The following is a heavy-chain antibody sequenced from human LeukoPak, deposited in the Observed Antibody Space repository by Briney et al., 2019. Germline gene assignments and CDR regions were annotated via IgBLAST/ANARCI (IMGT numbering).Heavy chain of an antibody. CDR1: GGSFSGYY. Sequence: SEXLSLTCAVYGGSFSGYYWSWIRQPPGKGLEWIGEINHSGSTNYNPSLTSRGTISVDTSKNQFSLKLSSVTAADTAAYYCARGGPAFFDYWGQGTLVTVSS. V-gene: IGHV4-34*01. J-gene: IGHJ4*02. CDR2: INHSGST. CDR3: ARGGPAFFDY.